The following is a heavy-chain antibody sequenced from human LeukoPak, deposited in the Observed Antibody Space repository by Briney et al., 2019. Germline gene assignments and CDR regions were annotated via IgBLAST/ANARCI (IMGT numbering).Heavy chain of an antibody. CDR3: AKGGLGYGDYPFDY. J-gene: IGHJ4*02. V-gene: IGHV3-23*01. CDR2: ISGSGGST. CDR1: GFTFSNAY. D-gene: IGHD4-17*01. Sequence: GGSLRLSCAASGFTFSNAYMNWVRQAPGKGLEWVSAISGSGGSTYYADSVKGRFTISRDNSKNTLYLQMNSLRAEDTAVYYCAKGGLGYGDYPFDYWGQGTLVTVSS.